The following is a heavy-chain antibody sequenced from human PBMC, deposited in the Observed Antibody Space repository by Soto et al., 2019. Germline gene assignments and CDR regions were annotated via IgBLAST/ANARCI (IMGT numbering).Heavy chain of an antibody. CDR3: AKDGRGSGSHYTSFGY. V-gene: IGHV3-53*01. CDR1: GFTVGNNY. CDR2: IYSTGTT. Sequence: EVQLVESGGGLIQPGGSLKLSCAASGFTVGNNYMSWVRQAPGKGLEWVSLIYSTGTTKYADSVTGRFTVSRDNAKNTLYLQMNSLRAEDTAVYYCAKDGRGSGSHYTSFGYWGQGTLVTVSS. J-gene: IGHJ4*02. D-gene: IGHD3-10*01.